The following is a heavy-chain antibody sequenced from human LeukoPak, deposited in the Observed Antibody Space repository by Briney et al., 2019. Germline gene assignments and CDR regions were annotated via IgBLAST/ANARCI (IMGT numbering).Heavy chain of an antibody. Sequence: SETLSLTCTVSGGSISSSNYYWGWIRQPPGEGLEWIGSIYYTGSTYYNPSLKSRITISVDTSKNQFSLKLSSVTAADTAVYYCARQERDYYYMDVWGKGTTVTVSS. J-gene: IGHJ6*03. V-gene: IGHV4-39*01. CDR3: ARQERDYYYMDV. CDR1: GGSISSSNYY. CDR2: IYYTGST.